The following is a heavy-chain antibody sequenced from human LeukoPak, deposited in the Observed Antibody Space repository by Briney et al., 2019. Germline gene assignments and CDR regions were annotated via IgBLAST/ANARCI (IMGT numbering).Heavy chain of an antibody. V-gene: IGHV4-59*01. D-gene: IGHD2-8*02. J-gene: IGHJ4*02. CDR1: GDSISPYY. Sequence: SETLSLTCTVSGDSISPYYWSWIRQVPGKGLEWIGYIYYSGRSSYNTSLEGRVTMSADTSNNHFSLKLSSVTAADTAVYYCARGRVLAARYYFDYWGPGTLVAVSS. CDR2: IYYSGRS. CDR3: ARGRVLAARYYFDY.